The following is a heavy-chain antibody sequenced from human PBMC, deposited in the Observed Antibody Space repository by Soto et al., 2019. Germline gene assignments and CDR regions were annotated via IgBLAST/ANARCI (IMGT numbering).Heavy chain of an antibody. D-gene: IGHD3-3*01. Sequence: EVQLVESGGGLDQPGGSLKLSCAASGFTFSGSAMHWVRQASGKGLEWVGRIGSKPNNYATAYGASVKGRFTISRDDSKNTAYLQMNSLNTEDTAVYYCSRQASDFWSGKPQYYMDVWGKGTTVTVSS. V-gene: IGHV3-73*01. CDR3: SRQASDFWSGKPQYYMDV. CDR1: GFTFSGSA. J-gene: IGHJ6*03. CDR2: IGSKPNNYAT.